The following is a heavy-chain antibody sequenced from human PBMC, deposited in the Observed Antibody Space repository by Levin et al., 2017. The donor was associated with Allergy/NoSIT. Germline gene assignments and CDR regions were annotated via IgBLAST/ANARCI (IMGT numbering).Heavy chain of an antibody. CDR3: AREMGISAMTLEY. CDR1: GYTFTAYS. D-gene: IGHD3-3*02. CDR2: INPNTGGT. V-gene: IGHV1-2*02. Sequence: GGSLRLSCKTSGYTFTAYSMLWVRQAPGQGLEWVGWINPNTGGTTYAQNFQGRVTLTRDTSTSTAYMELSGLKSDDTAVYYCAREMGISAMTLEYWGQGTLVTVSS. J-gene: IGHJ4*02.